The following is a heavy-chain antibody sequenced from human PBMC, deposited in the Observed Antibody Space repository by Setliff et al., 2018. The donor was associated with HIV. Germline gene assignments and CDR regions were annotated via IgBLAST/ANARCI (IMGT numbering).Heavy chain of an antibody. CDR2: IYYSGST. CDR3: ARHSPTYCSGTSCYGNWFDP. J-gene: IGHJ5*02. CDR1: GVSISSTNYY. D-gene: IGHD2-2*01. V-gene: IGHV4-39*01. Sequence: SETLSLTCTVSGVSISSTNYYWGWIRQPPGKGLEWIGTIYYSGSTYYNPSLKSRVTISVDTSKNQFSLKLSSVTAADTAVYYCARHSPTYCSGTSCYGNWFDPWGQGTLVTVSS.